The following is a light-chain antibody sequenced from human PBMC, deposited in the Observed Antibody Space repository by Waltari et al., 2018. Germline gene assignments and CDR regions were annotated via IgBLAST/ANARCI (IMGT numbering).Light chain of an antibody. J-gene: IGKJ2*01. CDR2: GAS. V-gene: IGKV3-15*01. CDR3: QQYNNWPPRYT. CDR1: QSVSSN. Sequence: EIVMTQSPATFSVSPGERATLSCRASQSVSSNLAWYQQKPGQAPRLVIYGASTRATGIPARFSGSGSGTEFTLTISSLQSEDFAVYYCQQYNNWPPRYTFGQGTKLEIK.